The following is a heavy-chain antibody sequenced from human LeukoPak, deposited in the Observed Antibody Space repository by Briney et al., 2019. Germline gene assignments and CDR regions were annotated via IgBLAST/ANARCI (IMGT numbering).Heavy chain of an antibody. Sequence: GGSLRLSCAASGFTFSSYWMSWVRQAPGKGLEWVANIKQDGSDKYYVDSVKGRFTISRDNTKNSLYLQMNSLRAEDTAVYYCASYILTGYYNGHDAFDIWGQGTMVIVSS. V-gene: IGHV3-7*01. J-gene: IGHJ3*02. CDR3: ASYILTGYYNGHDAFDI. D-gene: IGHD3-9*01. CDR1: GFTFSSYW. CDR2: IKQDGSDK.